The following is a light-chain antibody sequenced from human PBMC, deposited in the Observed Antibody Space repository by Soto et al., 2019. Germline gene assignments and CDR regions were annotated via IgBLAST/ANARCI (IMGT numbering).Light chain of an antibody. CDR2: SNN. J-gene: IGLJ3*02. CDR3: VAWDDNLSSRV. V-gene: IGLV1-44*01. CDR1: SSNIGSNT. Sequence: QSVLTQPPSASGTPGQRVTISCSGSSSNIGSNTVNWYQQLPGTAPKLLIYSNNQRPSGVPDRFSGSKSGTSASLAISGLQSEDETDYYCVAWDDNLSSRVFGGGTKVTVL.